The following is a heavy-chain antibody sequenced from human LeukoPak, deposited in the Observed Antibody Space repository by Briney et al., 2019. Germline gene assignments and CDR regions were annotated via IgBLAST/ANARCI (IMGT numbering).Heavy chain of an antibody. Sequence: GGSLRLSCAASGFTFSSYAMSWVRQAPGKGLEWVSAISGSGGSTYYADSVKGRFTISRDNSKNTLYLQMNSLRAEDTSVYYCAKGNTMIVVVSDYWGQGTLVTVSS. D-gene: IGHD3-22*01. J-gene: IGHJ4*02. CDR2: ISGSGGST. CDR3: AKGNTMIVVVSDY. CDR1: GFTFSSYA. V-gene: IGHV3-23*01.